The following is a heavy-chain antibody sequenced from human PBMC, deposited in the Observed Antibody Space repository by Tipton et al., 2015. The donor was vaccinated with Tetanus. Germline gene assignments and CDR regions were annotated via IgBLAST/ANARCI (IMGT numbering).Heavy chain of an antibody. Sequence: TLSLTCTVSGGSISSGGYYWSWIRQHPGKGLEWIGYIYYSGSTYYNPSLKSRVTISVDTSKNQFSLKLSSVTAADTAVYYCARGDSSSWTGDHLAFDIWGQGTMVTVSS. V-gene: IGHV4-31*03. CDR3: ARGDSSSWTGDHLAFDI. D-gene: IGHD6-13*01. CDR1: GGSISSGGYY. CDR2: IYYSGST. J-gene: IGHJ3*02.